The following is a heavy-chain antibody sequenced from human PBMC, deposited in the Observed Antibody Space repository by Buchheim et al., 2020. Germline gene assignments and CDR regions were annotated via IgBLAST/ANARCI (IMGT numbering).Heavy chain of an antibody. CDR3: ARASEWELLLDY. J-gene: IGHJ4*02. V-gene: IGHV4-59*01. CDR1: GGSISSYY. D-gene: IGHD1-26*01. Sequence: QVQLQESGPGLVKPSETLSLTCTVSGGSISSYYWSWIRQPPGKGLEWIGYIYYSGSTNYNPSLKSRVTISVDTSKNQFSLKLSSVTAADTAVYYCARASEWELLLDYWGQGTL. CDR2: IYYSGST.